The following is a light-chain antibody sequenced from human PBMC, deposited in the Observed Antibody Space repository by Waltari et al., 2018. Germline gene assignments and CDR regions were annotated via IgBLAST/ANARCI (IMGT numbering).Light chain of an antibody. CDR2: GAS. CDR1: QSGNSN. CDR3: QQYNNWPPWT. J-gene: IGKJ1*01. V-gene: IGKV3-15*01. Sequence: ETVMTQSPATLSVSPGERATLSCRASQSGNSNLSWYQQKPGQAPRLLIYGASTRATGIPARFSGSGSGTEFSLSISSLQSEDFAVYYCQQYNNWPPWTFGQGTKVEIK.